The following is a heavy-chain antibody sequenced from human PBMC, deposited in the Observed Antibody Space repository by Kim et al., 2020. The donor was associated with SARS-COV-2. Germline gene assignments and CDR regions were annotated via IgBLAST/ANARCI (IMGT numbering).Heavy chain of an antibody. CDR2: INHSGST. V-gene: IGHV4-34*01. D-gene: IGHD3-3*01. CDR3: ARGSLYYDFWSGYYRISGWFDP. Sequence: SETLSLTCAVYGGSFSGYYWSWIRQPPGKGLEWIGEINHSGSTNYNPSPKSRVTISVDTSKNQFSLKLSSVTAADTAVYYCARGSLYYDFWSGYYRISGWFDPWGQGTLVTVSS. CDR1: GGSFSGYY. J-gene: IGHJ5*02.